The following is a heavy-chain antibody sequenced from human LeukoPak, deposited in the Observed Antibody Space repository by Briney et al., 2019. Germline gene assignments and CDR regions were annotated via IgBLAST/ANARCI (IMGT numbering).Heavy chain of an antibody. J-gene: IGHJ4*02. V-gene: IGHV1-46*01. D-gene: IGHD3-22*01. CDR3: ARVGGKYDSSGPFDY. CDR1: GYTFTSYY. CDR2: INPSGGST. Sequence: ASVKVSCKASGYTFTSYYMHWVRQAPGQGLEWMGIINPSGGSTSYAQKFQGRVTMTRDTSTSTVYMELSSLRSEDTAVYYCARVGGKYDSSGPFDYWGQGTLVTVSS.